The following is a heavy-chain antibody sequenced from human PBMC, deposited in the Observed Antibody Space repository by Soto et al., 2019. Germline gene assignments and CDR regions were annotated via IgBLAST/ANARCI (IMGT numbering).Heavy chain of an antibody. Sequence: PSETLSLTCTVSGGSINSYYWSWIRQPPGKGLEWIGYLYYSGSTNYNPSLKSRATVSVDTSKNHFSLKLTSVTAADTAVYYCARQRDIVVVPAFDYWGQGTLVTVSS. CDR2: LYYSGST. CDR3: ARQRDIVVVPAFDY. CDR1: GGSINSYY. J-gene: IGHJ4*02. V-gene: IGHV4-59*08. D-gene: IGHD2-2*01.